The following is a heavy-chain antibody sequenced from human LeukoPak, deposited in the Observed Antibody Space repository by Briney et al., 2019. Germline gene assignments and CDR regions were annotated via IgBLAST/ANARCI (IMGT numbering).Heavy chain of an antibody. D-gene: IGHD3-22*01. V-gene: IGHV4-31*03. CDR1: GGSISSGGYY. CDR3: ARVLAYYDSSGYSQLFDY. CDR2: IYYSGST. Sequence: SETLSLTCTVSGGSISSGGYYWSWIRQHPGKGLEWIGYIYYSGSTYYNPSLKSRVTISVDTSKNQFSLKLSSVTAADTVVYYCARVLAYYDSSGYSQLFDYWGQGTLVTVSS. J-gene: IGHJ4*02.